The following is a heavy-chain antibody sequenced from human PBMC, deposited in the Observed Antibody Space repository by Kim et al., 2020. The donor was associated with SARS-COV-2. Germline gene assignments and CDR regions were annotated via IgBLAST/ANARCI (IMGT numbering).Heavy chain of an antibody. CDR1: GGSISSYY. D-gene: IGHD3-10*01. CDR3: ARDRPHYYGSGSYITKLDY. J-gene: IGHJ4*02. V-gene: IGHV4-59*01. Sequence: SETLSLTCTVSGGSISSYYWSWIRQPPGKGLEWIGYIYYSGSTNYNPSLKSRVTISVDTSKNQFSLKLSSVTAADTAVYYCARDRPHYYGSGSYITKLDYWGQGTLVTVSS. CDR2: IYYSGST.